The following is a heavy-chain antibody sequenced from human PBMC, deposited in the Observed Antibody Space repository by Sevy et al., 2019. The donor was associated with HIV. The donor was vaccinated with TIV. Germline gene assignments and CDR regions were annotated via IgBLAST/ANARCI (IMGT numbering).Heavy chain of an antibody. CDR2: ISYDGSNK. Sequence: GGSLRLSCAASGFTFSSYAMHWVRQAPGKGLEWVAVISYDGSNKYYADSVKGRFTIYRDNSKNTLYLQMNSLRAEDTAVYYGARAGGDFWSGYYRRMGYYYYYGMDVWGQGTTVTVSS. V-gene: IGHV3-30*04. CDR1: GFTFSSYA. J-gene: IGHJ6*02. D-gene: IGHD3-3*01. CDR3: ARAGGDFWSGYYRRMGYYYYYGMDV.